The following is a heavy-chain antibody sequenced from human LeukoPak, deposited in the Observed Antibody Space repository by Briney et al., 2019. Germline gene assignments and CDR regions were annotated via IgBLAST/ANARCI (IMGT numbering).Heavy chain of an antibody. Sequence: PGGSLRLSCAASDFTVSSNYMSWVRQAPGKGLEWVSVIYSGGSTYYADSVKGRFTISRDNSKNTLYLQMNSLRAEDTAVYYCARGALGGYYNFDYWGQGTLVTVSS. CDR2: IYSGGST. J-gene: IGHJ4*02. V-gene: IGHV3-53*01. CDR1: DFTVSSNY. D-gene: IGHD3-22*01. CDR3: ARGALGGYYNFDY.